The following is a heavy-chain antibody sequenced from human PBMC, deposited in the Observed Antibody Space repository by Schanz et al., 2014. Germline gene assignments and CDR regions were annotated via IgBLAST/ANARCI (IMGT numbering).Heavy chain of an antibody. J-gene: IGHJ4*02. D-gene: IGHD4-17*01. CDR3: ARGYGDSPTDF. CDR2: IIPILGIA. Sequence: QVHLVQSGAEVKKPGSSVKVSCKASGGTFSSDTFSWVRQAPGQGLEWMGRIIPILGIANYAQNFQGRVTITADKSTSTAYMELTSLRSEDTAVYYCARGYGDSPTDFWGQGTLVTVSS. CDR1: GGTFSSDT. V-gene: IGHV1-69*02.